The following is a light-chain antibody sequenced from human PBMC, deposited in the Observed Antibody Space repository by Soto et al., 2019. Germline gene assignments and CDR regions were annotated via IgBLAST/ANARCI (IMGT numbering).Light chain of an antibody. Sequence: GMTQCPASLSVSPGERATLSCMAIQSVSSNLAWYQQKLGQAPRLLIYGASTRATDIPARFSGSGSGTDFTLTISSLEPEDFAVYYCQQSHNWPRTFGQGTKVDIK. CDR2: GAS. V-gene: IGKV3-15*01. J-gene: IGKJ1*01. CDR3: QQSHNWPRT. CDR1: QSVSSN.